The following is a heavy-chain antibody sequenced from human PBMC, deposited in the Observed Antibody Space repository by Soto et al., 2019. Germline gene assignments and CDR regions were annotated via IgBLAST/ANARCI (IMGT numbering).Heavy chain of an antibody. D-gene: IGHD6-13*01. CDR3: ARDRPYSSSCYGDY. CDR1: GGTFSSYA. Sequence: ASVKVSCKASGGTFSSYAISWVRQAPGQGLEWMGGIIPIFGTANYAQKFQGRVTITADESTSTAYMELSSLRSEDTAVYYCARDRPYSSSCYGDYWGQGTLVTVSS. J-gene: IGHJ4*02. CDR2: IIPIFGTA. V-gene: IGHV1-69*13.